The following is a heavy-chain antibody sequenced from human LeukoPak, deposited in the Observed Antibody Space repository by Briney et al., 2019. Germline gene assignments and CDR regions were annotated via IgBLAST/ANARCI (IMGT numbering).Heavy chain of an antibody. CDR1: GFTFSGSA. D-gene: IGHD1-26*01. CDR3: TRQSGSGSY. J-gene: IGHJ4*02. Sequence: PGGSLRLSCAASGFTFSGSAMHWARQASGKGLEWVGRIRSKANSYATAYAASVKGRFTISRDDSKNTAYLQMNSLKTEDTAVYYCTRQSGSGSYWGQGTLVTVSS. CDR2: IRSKANSYAT. V-gene: IGHV3-73*01.